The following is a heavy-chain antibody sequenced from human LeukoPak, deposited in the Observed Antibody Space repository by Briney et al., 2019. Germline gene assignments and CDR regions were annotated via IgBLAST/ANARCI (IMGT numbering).Heavy chain of an antibody. Sequence: SVKVSCKASGGTFSSYAISWVRQAPGQGLEWMGGIIPIFGTANYAQKFQGRVTITADESTSTAYMELSSLRSEDTAVYYCARGVVYYDSSGVMSWFDPWGQGTLVTVSS. CDR2: IIPIFGTA. CDR1: GGTFSSYA. CDR3: ARGVVYYDSSGVMSWFDP. D-gene: IGHD3-22*01. V-gene: IGHV1-69*13. J-gene: IGHJ5*02.